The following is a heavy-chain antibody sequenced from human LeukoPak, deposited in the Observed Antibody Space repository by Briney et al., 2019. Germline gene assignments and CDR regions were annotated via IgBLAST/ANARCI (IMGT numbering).Heavy chain of an antibody. CDR3: ARDRRSSSWYDDAFDI. CDR1: GYTFTSYA. J-gene: IGHJ3*02. Sequence: ASVKVSCKASGYTFTSYAMNWVQQAPGQGLEWMGWINTNTGNPTYAQGFTGRFVFSLDTSVSTAYLQISSLKAEDTAVYYCARDRRSSSWYDDAFDIWGQGTMVTVSS. V-gene: IGHV7-4-1*02. CDR2: INTNTGNP. D-gene: IGHD6-13*01.